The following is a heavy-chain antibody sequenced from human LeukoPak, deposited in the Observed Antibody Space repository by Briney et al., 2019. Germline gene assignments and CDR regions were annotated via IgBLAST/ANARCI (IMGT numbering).Heavy chain of an antibody. CDR2: ISYDGSSK. Sequence: GGSLRLSCAASGFTFSSDGMHWVRQTPGKGLEWVAVISYDGSSKYYANSVKGRFTISRDNSKNTLYLQMNSLRTDDTAVYYCARLPRGTGNKLYYFDYWGQGTLVTVSS. CDR3: ARLPRGTGNKLYYFDY. V-gene: IGHV3-30*03. D-gene: IGHD1-7*01. J-gene: IGHJ4*02. CDR1: GFTFSSDG.